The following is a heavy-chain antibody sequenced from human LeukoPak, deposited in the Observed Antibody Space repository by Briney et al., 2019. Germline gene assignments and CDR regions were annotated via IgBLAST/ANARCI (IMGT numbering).Heavy chain of an antibody. CDR1: GGSISSSNW. Sequence: SGTLSLTCAVSGGSISSSNWWSWVRQPPGKGLEWIGEIYHSGSTNYNPSLKSRVTISVDKSKNQFSLKLSSVTAADTAVYYCARDRMTTVTQDAFDIWGQGTMVTVSS. J-gene: IGHJ3*02. D-gene: IGHD4-11*01. CDR2: IYHSGST. CDR3: ARDRMTTVTQDAFDI. V-gene: IGHV4-4*02.